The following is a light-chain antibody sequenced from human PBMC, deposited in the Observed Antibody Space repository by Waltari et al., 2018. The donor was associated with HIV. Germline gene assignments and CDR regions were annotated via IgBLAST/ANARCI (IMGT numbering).Light chain of an antibody. V-gene: IGLV2-14*03. Sequence: QSALTQPASVSGSPGPSITISSTGTSSALDGYNSVSWYQQHPGKAPKLMIYDVSNRPSGLSNRFSGSKSGNTASLTISGLQAEDEADYYCSSYTSSSTKVFGGGTKLTVL. CDR1: SSALDGYNS. CDR3: SSYTSSSTKV. CDR2: DVS. J-gene: IGLJ2*01.